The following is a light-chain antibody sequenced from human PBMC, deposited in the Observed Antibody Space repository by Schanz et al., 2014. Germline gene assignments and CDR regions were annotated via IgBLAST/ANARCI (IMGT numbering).Light chain of an antibody. V-gene: IGLV2-14*01. CDR2: DVT. CDR1: SSDVGAYNS. CDR3: SSLTSSSTLVV. Sequence: QSVLTQPASVSGSPGQSITISCSGTSSDVGAYNSVSWYQQHPGKAPKLMISDVTNRPSGVSNRFSGSKSGNRASLTISGLQAEDEADYHCSSLTSSSTLVVFGGGTKVTVL. J-gene: IGLJ2*01.